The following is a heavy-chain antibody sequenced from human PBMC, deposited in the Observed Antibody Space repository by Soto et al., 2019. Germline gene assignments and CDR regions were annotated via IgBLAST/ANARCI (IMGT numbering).Heavy chain of an antibody. V-gene: IGHV3-21*01. Sequence: EVQLVESGGGLVKPGGSLRLSCAASGFTFSSYSMNWVRQAPGKGLEWVSSISSSSSYIYYADSVKGRFTISRDNAKNSLYLQRNSLRAEDTAVYYCARDRGTGVPAAVTVSYFDYWGQGTLVTVSS. CDR3: ARDRGTGVPAAVTVSYFDY. J-gene: IGHJ4*02. CDR1: GFTFSSYS. D-gene: IGHD2-2*01. CDR2: ISSSSSYI.